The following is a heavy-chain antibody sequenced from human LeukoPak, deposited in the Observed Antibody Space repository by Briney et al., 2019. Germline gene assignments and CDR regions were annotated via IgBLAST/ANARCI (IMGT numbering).Heavy chain of an antibody. D-gene: IGHD6-13*01. CDR3: TTPWVYSGFDAFDI. CDR1: GLTVSSNY. J-gene: IGHJ3*02. CDR2: IKSKTDGGTT. Sequence: GGSLRLSCAASGLTVSSNYMSWVRQAPGKGLEWVGRIKSKTDGGTTDYAAPVKGRFTISRDDSKNTLYLQMNSLKTEDTAVYYCTTPWVYSGFDAFDIWGQGTMVTVSS. V-gene: IGHV3-15*01.